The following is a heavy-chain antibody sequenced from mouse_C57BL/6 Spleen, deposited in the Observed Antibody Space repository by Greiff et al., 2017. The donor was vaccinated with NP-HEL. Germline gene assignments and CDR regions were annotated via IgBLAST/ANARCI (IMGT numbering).Heavy chain of an antibody. D-gene: IGHD4-1*01. V-gene: IGHV1-7*01. J-gene: IGHJ4*01. CDR2: INPSSGYT. CDR3: ARGGTGYYAMDY. CDR1: GYTFTSYW. Sequence: QVQLKQSGAELAKPGASVKLSCKASGYTFTSYWMHWVKQRPGQGLEWIGYINPSSGYTKYNQKFKDKATLTADISSSTAYMQLSSLTYEDSAVYYCARGGTGYYAMDYWGQGTSVTVSS.